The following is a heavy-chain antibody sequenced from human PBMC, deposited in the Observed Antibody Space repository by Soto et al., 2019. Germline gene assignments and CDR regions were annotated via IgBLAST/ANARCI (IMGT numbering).Heavy chain of an antibody. Sequence: GESLKISCKGSGYSFTSYWIGWVRQMPGKGLEWMGIIYPGDSDTRYSPSFQGQVTISADKSISTAYLQWSSLKASDTAMYYCARWGVDTAMEWIPSGPWGQGTLVTISS. CDR1: GYSFTSYW. D-gene: IGHD5-18*01. CDR3: ARWGVDTAMEWIPSGP. J-gene: IGHJ5*02. CDR2: IYPGDSDT. V-gene: IGHV5-51*01.